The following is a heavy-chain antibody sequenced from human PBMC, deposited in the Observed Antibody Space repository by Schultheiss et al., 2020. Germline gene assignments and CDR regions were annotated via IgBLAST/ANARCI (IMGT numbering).Heavy chain of an antibody. D-gene: IGHD3-22*01. Sequence: GGSMRLSCAASGFTFSSYSMNWVRQAPGKGLEWVSSISSSSSYIYYADSVKGRFTISRDNAKNSLYLQMNSLRAEDTAVYYCARLFSYERGRYYADYWGQGTLVTVSS. V-gene: IGHV3-21*04. CDR2: ISSSSSYI. CDR1: GFTFSSYS. CDR3: ARLFSYERGRYYADY. J-gene: IGHJ4*02.